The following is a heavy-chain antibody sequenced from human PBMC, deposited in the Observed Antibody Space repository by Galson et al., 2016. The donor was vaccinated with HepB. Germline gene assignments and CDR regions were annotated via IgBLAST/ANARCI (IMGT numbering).Heavy chain of an antibody. CDR2: IWYDGSNK. J-gene: IGHJ4*02. V-gene: IGHV3-33*01. D-gene: IGHD4-17*01. CDR3: ARDPPTVTTSPPDY. Sequence: SLRLSCATSGFTFRNYWMSWVRQAPGKGLEWVAVIWYDGSNKYYADSVKGRFTISRDNSKNTVYLQMNSLRAEDTAVYYCARDPPTVTTSPPDYWGQGTLATVSS. CDR1: GFTFRNYW.